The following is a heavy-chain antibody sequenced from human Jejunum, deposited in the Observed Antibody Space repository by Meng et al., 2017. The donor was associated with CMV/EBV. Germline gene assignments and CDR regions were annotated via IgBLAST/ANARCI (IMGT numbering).Heavy chain of an antibody. CDR1: RGSFSGYY. J-gene: IGHJ5*01. V-gene: IGHV4-34*01. D-gene: IGHD4/OR15-4a*01. Sequence: GVYRGSFSGYYWSWIRQPPGKGLEWIGEINHSGYTNSNPSLKSRVTISVDTSKSQFSLKLSSVTAADTAVYYCARDRSGSNLPDSWGPGTRVTVSS. CDR3: ARDRSGSNLPDS. CDR2: INHSGYT.